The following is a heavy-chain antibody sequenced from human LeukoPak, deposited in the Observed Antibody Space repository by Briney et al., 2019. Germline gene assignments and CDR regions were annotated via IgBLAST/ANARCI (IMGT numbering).Heavy chain of an antibody. CDR3: AKDFLATADP. J-gene: IGHJ5*02. D-gene: IGHD6-13*01. CDR2: ISYDGSNK. V-gene: IGHV3-30*18. Sequence: GGSLRLSCAASGFTFSSYGIHWVRQAPGKGLEWVAVISYDGSNKYYADSVKGRFTISRDNSKNTLYLQMNSLRAEDAAVYYCAKDFLATADPWGQRTLVTVS. CDR1: GFTFSSYG.